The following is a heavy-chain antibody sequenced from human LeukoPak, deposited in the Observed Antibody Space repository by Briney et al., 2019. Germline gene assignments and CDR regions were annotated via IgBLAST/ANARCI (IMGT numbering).Heavy chain of an antibody. CDR1: GYTFTGYY. D-gene: IGHD4-17*01. Sequence: ASVKVSCKASGYTFTGYYMHWVRQAPGQGLEWMGWINPNSGGTNYAQKFQGRVTMTRDMSTSTVYMELSSLRSEDTAVYYCARDPATVTKGEFDYWGQGTLVTVSS. CDR3: ARDPATVTKGEFDY. CDR2: INPNSGGT. V-gene: IGHV1-2*02. J-gene: IGHJ4*02.